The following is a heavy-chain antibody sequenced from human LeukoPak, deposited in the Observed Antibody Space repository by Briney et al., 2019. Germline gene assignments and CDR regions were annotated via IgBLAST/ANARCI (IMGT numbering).Heavy chain of an antibody. CDR2: VYFSGDT. J-gene: IGHJ4*02. CDR3: ARSWGTTVTVFDF. D-gene: IGHD4-17*01. V-gene: IGHV4-59*08. CDR1: GSLISGYY. Sequence: PSETLSLTCTVSGSLISGYYWNRIRQPPGKGLEWIGYVYFSGDTNYSPSLRSRPTISADPSKSHFSLRLSSVTAADTAVYYCARSWGTTVTVFDFWGQGTLVTVSS.